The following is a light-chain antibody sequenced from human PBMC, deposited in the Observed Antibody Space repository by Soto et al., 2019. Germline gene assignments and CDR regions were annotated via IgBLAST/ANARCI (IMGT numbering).Light chain of an antibody. V-gene: IGLV2-23*02. CDR1: SSDVWTYNL. CDR3: RSYAGTGTWV. J-gene: IGLJ3*02. Sequence: QSVLTQPASVSGSPGQSITISCTGTSSDVWTYNLVSWYQQYPGKAPKVVISDVTKRPSGVSDRFSGSKSGNMASLTISGLQPEDEADYYCRSYAGTGTWVFGGGTKLTVL. CDR2: DVT.